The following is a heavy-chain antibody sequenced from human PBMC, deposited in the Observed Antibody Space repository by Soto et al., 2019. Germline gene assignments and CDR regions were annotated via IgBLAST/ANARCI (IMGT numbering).Heavy chain of an antibody. D-gene: IGHD3-3*01. J-gene: IGHJ6*02. CDR1: GYSFTSYW. Sequence: GESLKISCKGSGYSFTSYWIGWVRQMPGKGLEWMGIIYPGDSDTRYSPSFQGQVTISADKSISTAYLQWSSLKASDTAMYYCARLSRNYDFLSGFDNKYGMDVWGQGTTVTVSS. CDR2: IYPGDSDT. V-gene: IGHV5-51*01. CDR3: ARLSRNYDFLSGFDNKYGMDV.